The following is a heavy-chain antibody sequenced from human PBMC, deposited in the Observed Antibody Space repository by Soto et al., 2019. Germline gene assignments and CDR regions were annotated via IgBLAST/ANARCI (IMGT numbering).Heavy chain of an antibody. CDR3: AKGFVGVCYHCSSYFDS. D-gene: IGHD2-8*01. CDR1: GFTFSTYV. J-gene: IGHJ4*02. Sequence: EVQLLESGGGLVQPGGSLRLSCAASGFTFSTYVMNWVRLAPGKGLEWVSGISPSGTNTYYAESVKGRFTISRDNSKKTLSLQMNSLRAEDTAVYYCAKGFVGVCYHCSSYFDSWGQGALVTVSS. V-gene: IGHV3-23*01. CDR2: ISPSGTNT.